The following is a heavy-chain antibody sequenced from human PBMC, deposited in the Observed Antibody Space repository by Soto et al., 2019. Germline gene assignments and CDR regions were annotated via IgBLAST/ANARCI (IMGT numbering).Heavy chain of an antibody. J-gene: IGHJ4*02. V-gene: IGHV4-34*01. D-gene: IGHD3-10*01. CDR1: GGSFSGYY. CDR2: INHSGST. CDR3: ARGPRGSGSYYTKRGFDY. Sequence: SETLSLTCAVYGGSFSGYYWSWIRQPPGKGLEWIGEINHSGSTNYNPSLKSRVTISVDTSKNQFSLKLSSVTAADTAVYYCARGPRGSGSYYTKRGFDYWGQGTLVTVSS.